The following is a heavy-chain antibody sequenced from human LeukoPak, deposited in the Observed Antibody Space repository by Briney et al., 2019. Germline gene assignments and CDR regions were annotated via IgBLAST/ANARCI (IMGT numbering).Heavy chain of an antibody. D-gene: IGHD6-13*01. J-gene: IGHJ6*03. CDR1: GGSISSYY. CDR3: ASCTAAAGTFDYYYMDV. CDR2: IYYSGST. V-gene: IGHV4-59*01. Sequence: SETLSLTCTVSGGSISSYYWSWIRQPPGKGLEWIGYIYYSGSTNYNPSLKSRVTISVDTSKNQFSLKLSSVTAADTAMYYCASCTAAAGTFDYYYMDVWGKGTTVTVSS.